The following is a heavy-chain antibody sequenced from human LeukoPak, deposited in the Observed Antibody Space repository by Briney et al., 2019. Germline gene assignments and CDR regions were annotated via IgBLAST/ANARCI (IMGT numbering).Heavy chain of an antibody. J-gene: IGHJ4*02. V-gene: IGHV3-48*01. Sequence: GGSLRLSCAASGFTFSDYGMTWVRQAPGKGLEWVSLFSSSTGTKYYADSVKGRFTISRDNAKNSLYLQMNSLRAEDTAIYYCARGGGVDYWGQGTLVTVSS. D-gene: IGHD3-3*01. CDR2: FSSSTGTK. CDR3: ARGGGVDY. CDR1: GFTFSDYG.